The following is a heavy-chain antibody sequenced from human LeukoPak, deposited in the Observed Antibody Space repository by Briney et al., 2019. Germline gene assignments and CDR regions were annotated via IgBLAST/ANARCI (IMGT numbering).Heavy chain of an antibody. V-gene: IGHV3-9*01. CDR2: ISWNSGKI. D-gene: IGHD3-10*01. Sequence: TGGSLRLSCAASGFTFNDYAMHWVRQPPGKGLEWVSSISWNSGKIDYADSAKGRFTISRDNAKNSLYLQMNGLRVEDTALYYCAKVNNYYGSGFDYWGQGTLVTVSS. CDR3: AKVNNYYGSGFDY. CDR1: GFTFNDYA. J-gene: IGHJ4*02.